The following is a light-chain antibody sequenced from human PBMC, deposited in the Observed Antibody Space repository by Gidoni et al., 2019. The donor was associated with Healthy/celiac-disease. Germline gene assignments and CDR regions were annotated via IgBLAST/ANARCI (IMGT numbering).Light chain of an antibody. J-gene: IGLJ3*02. V-gene: IGLV3-21*02. CDR1: NIGSKS. CDR2: DES. Sequence: SSVLTQPPSVSVAPGQTARITCGGNNIGSKSVHWYQQKPGQAPVLVVYDESDRPSGIPERFSGSNSGNTATLTISRVEAGDEADYYCQVWDSSSDHPVFGGGTKLTVL. CDR3: QVWDSSSDHPV.